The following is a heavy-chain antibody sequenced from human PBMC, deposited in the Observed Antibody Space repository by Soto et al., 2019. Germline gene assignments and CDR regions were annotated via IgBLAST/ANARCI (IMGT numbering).Heavy chain of an antibody. Sequence: GGSLRLSCAASGFTFSSYSMNWVRQAPGKGLEWVSSISSSSSYIYYADSVKGRFTISRDNAKNSLYLQMNSLRAEDTAVYYCARGDLYNWNDDSPYYYYYGMDVWGQGTTVTVSS. V-gene: IGHV3-21*01. J-gene: IGHJ6*02. CDR3: ARGDLYNWNDDSPYYYYYGMDV. D-gene: IGHD1-1*01. CDR1: GFTFSSYS. CDR2: ISSSSSYI.